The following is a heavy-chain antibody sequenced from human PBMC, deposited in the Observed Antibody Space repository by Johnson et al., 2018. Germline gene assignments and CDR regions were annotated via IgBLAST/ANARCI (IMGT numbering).Heavy chain of an antibody. CDR2: ISFDGSNK. CDR3: VYSLL. J-gene: IGHJ4*02. CDR1: AFTFSNYG. D-gene: IGHD4-11*01. V-gene: IGHV3-30*03. Sequence: QVELQESGGGVVQPGRSRRLSCAASAFTFSNYGMHWVRQAPGKGLEWVAVISFDGSNKYYTDSVKGRFTISRDNYKNSVYLKMNSVRVEDTADYYCVYSLLGGQGTRVTVSS.